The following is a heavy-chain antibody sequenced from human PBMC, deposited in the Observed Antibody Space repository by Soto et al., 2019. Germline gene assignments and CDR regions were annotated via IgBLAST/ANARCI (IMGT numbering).Heavy chain of an antibody. Sequence: SETLSLTCAVYGGSFSGYYWSWIRQPPGKGLEWIGEINHSGSTNYNPSLKSRVTISVDTSKNQFSLKLSSVTAADTAVYYCARRNLRYYYGSGSSLPINWFDPWGQGTLVTVSS. J-gene: IGHJ5*02. CDR2: INHSGST. CDR3: ARRNLRYYYGSGSSLPINWFDP. D-gene: IGHD3-10*01. V-gene: IGHV4-34*01. CDR1: GGSFSGYY.